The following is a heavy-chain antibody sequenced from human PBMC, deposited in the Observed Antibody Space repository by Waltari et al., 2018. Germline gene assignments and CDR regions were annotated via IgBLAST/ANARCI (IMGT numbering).Heavy chain of an antibody. CDR3: AGGSGWLIDY. CDR2: IKQDGSEK. D-gene: IGHD6-19*01. V-gene: IGHV3-7*01. Sequence: EVELVESGGDLVQPGGSLSPSCAASGFSFSTYWMGWVRQAPGKGLEWVANIKQDGSEKYYVDSVKGRFAISRDNPKNSLYLQMNSLSAEDTAVYYCAGGSGWLIDYWGQGTLVTVSS. J-gene: IGHJ4*02. CDR1: GFSFSTYW.